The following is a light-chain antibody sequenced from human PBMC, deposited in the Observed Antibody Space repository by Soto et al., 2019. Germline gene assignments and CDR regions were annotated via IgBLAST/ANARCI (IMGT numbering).Light chain of an antibody. J-gene: IGKJ5*01. V-gene: IGKV1-33*01. CDR3: QQYHSLIT. CDR2: DAS. CDR1: QSIGRF. Sequence: DIQMTQSPSSLSASVGDRVTITCRASQSIGRFLNWHQQKPGKAPNVLISDASRLETGVPSRFSGRGSGTDFTFTISSLQPEDIATYYCQQYHSLITFGRGTRLEIK.